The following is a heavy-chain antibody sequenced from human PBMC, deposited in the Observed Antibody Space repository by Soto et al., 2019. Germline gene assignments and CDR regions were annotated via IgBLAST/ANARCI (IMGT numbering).Heavy chain of an antibody. V-gene: IGHV1-18*01. CDR3: ARGDQYYYDSSGYSYRGTGRFDY. CDR2: ISAYNGNT. CDR1: GYTFTSYG. J-gene: IGHJ4*02. Sequence: QVQLVQSGAEVKKPGASVKVSCKASGYTFTSYGISWVRQAPGQGLEWMGWISAYNGNTNYAQKXHGXXXMTTDTSRSRXXMXLXXLRSDDTAVYYCARGDQYYYDSSGYSYRGTGRFDYWGQGTLVTVSS. D-gene: IGHD3-22*01.